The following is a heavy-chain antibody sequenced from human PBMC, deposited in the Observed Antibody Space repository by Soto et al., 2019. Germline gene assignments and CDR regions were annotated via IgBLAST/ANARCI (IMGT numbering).Heavy chain of an antibody. V-gene: IGHV1-58*01. CDR1: GFTFTSSA. D-gene: IGHD3-22*01. CDR2: IVVGSGNT. Sequence: GASVKVSCKASGFTFTSSAVQWVRQARGQRLEWIGWIVVGSGNTNYAQKFQERVTITRDMSTSTAYMELSSLRSEDTAVYYCAAAHYYDSSGYYLPALDYWGQGTLVTVS. J-gene: IGHJ4*02. CDR3: AAAHYYDSSGYYLPALDY.